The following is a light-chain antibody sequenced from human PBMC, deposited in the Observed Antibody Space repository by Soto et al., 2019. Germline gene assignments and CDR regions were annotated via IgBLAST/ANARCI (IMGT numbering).Light chain of an antibody. Sequence: QSALTQPASVSGSPGQSITISCTGTSSDVGGYNYVSWYQQYPGKVPKLMIYDVSRPSGVSDRFSGSKSGNTASLIISGLQAEDEADYYCSSYSSSSTVVFGGGTQLTVL. V-gene: IGLV2-14*01. J-gene: IGLJ2*01. CDR3: SSYSSSSTVV. CDR1: SSDVGGYNY. CDR2: DVS.